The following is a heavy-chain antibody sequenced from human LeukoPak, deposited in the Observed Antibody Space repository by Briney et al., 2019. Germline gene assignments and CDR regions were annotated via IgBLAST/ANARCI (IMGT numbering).Heavy chain of an antibody. J-gene: IGHJ2*01. CDR2: ISGSGTTT. V-gene: IGHV3-48*03. CDR1: GFTFSSFP. Sequence: GGSLRLSCAASGFTFSSFPMNWVRQAPGKGPEWVSYISGSGTTTFYPDSVKGRFTISRDNAKNSLYLEMNSLRAEDTAVYYCAKRSMDYYWSFDLWGRGTLVTVSS. D-gene: IGHD2/OR15-2a*01. CDR3: AKRSMDYYWSFDL.